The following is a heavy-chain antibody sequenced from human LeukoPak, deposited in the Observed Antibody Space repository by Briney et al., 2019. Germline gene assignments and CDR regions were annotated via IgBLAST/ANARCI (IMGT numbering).Heavy chain of an antibody. CDR1: GFTFSSYD. V-gene: IGHV3-48*02. J-gene: IGHJ4*02. CDR2: ISSRSSTI. CDR3: ERGTYGFDY. D-gene: IGHD3-10*01. Sequence: GGSLRLSCAVSGFTFSSYDMNWVRQAPGKGLEWVSYISSRSSTIYYADSVKGRFTISRDNAKNSLYLQMNSLRDEGTAVYYCERGTYGFDYWGQGTLVTVSS.